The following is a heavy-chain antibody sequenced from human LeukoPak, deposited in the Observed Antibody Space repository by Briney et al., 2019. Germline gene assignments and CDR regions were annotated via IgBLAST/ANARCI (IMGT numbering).Heavy chain of an antibody. CDR3: ARGGYCSGGNCLTAY. J-gene: IGHJ4*02. Sequence: GGSLRLSCAASGFTLSTSSMNWVRQAPGKGLEWVSFISSSSNYIHYADSVKGRFTISRDNANNSLYLQMNSLRAEDTALYYCARGGYCSGGNCLTAYWGQGTLVTVSS. V-gene: IGHV3-21*01. D-gene: IGHD2-15*01. CDR2: ISSSSNYI. CDR1: GFTLSTSS.